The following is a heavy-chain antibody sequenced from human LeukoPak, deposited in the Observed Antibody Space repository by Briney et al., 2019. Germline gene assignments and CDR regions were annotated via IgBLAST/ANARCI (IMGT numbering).Heavy chain of an antibody. V-gene: IGHV3-7*01. CDR1: GFTFSSYW. D-gene: IGHD2-2*01. Sequence: GGSLRLSCAASGFTFSSYWMSWVRQAPGKGLEWVANIKQDGSEKYYVDSVKGRFTISRDNAKNSLYLQMNSLRAEDTAVYYCARDWGIVVVPAAMGHWGQGTLVTVSS. CDR2: IKQDGSEK. J-gene: IGHJ4*02. CDR3: ARDWGIVVVPAAMGH.